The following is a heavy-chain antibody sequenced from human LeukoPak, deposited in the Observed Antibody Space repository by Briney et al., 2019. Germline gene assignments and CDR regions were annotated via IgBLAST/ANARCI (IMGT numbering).Heavy chain of an antibody. V-gene: IGHV3-23*01. J-gene: IGHJ4*02. CDR3: AKGSAAGRPYYFDY. CDR2: ITESGGGT. D-gene: IGHD6-25*01. Sequence: GGSLRLSCKASGFIFSNYAMSWVRQAPGKGLEWVSAITESGGGTYNADSVKGRFTISRDNSKKTLFLQMNSLRAEDTAIYYCAKGSAAGRPYYFDYWGQGTLVTVSS. CDR1: GFIFSNYA.